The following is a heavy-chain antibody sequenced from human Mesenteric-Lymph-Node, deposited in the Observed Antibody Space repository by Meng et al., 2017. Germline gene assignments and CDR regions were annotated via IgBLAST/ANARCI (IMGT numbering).Heavy chain of an antibody. CDR1: GGSISSSDSY. Sequence: QVQLQESGPGLVKPSQTLSLTFTVSGGSISSSDSYWSWIRQPPGKGLEWIGYIDYIRTASDNPSHKSRVTISVDTSKNQFSLKLNSVTAADTAVYYCARFLKGMTTVTTWYFNLWGRGTLVTVSS. V-gene: IGHV4-30-4*01. CDR2: IDYIRTA. CDR3: ARFLKGMTTVTTWYFNL. D-gene: IGHD4-17*01. J-gene: IGHJ2*01.